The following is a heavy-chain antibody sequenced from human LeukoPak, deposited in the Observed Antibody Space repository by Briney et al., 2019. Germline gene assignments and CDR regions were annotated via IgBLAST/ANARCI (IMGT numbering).Heavy chain of an antibody. V-gene: IGHV4-59*01. J-gene: IGHJ4*02. D-gene: IGHD2-15*01. Sequence: SETLALTCTVSGGSISSYYWSWSRQPPGKGLEWVGYIYYGGSTNYNPCLKSLVTLSVGTSKNQLSLKLTSVTPAAPAVHYRARPIAPSGNPDFDYWGQGTLVTVSS. CDR1: GGSISSYY. CDR2: IYYGGST. CDR3: ARPIAPSGNPDFDY.